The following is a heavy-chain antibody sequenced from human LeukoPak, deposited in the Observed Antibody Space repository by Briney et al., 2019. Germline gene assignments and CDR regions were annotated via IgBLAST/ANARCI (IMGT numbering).Heavy chain of an antibody. J-gene: IGHJ4*02. V-gene: IGHV3-23*01. Sequence: GGSLRLSCAACGFTFSSYAMSLVRQAPGKGLEWVSAISGSGGSTYYADSVKGRFTISRDNSKNTLYLQMNSLRAEDTAVYYCAKDPHYYDSSDYFDYWGQGTLVTVSS. CDR2: ISGSGGST. D-gene: IGHD3-22*01. CDR1: GFTFSSYA. CDR3: AKDPHYYDSSDYFDY.